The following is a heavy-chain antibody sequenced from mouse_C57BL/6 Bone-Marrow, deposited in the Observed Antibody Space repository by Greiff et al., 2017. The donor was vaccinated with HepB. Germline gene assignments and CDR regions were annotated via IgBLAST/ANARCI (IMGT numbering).Heavy chain of an antibody. J-gene: IGHJ2*01. CDR2: ISDGGSYT. Sequence: EVQLVESGGGLVKPGGSLKLSCAASGFTFSSYAMSCVRQTPEKRLEWVATISDGGSYTYYPDNVKGRFTISRDNAKNNLYLQMSHLKSEDTAMYYCARDYYGSKGGDFDYWGQGTTLTVSS. V-gene: IGHV5-4*01. D-gene: IGHD1-1*01. CDR3: ARDYYGSKGGDFDY. CDR1: GFTFSSYA.